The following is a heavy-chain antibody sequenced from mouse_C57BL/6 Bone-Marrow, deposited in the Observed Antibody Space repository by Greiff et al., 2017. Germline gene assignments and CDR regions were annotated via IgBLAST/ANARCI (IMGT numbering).Heavy chain of an antibody. CDR1: GFTFSSYA. J-gene: IGHJ3*01. CDR3: TRESSGYAWFAY. CDR2: ISSGGDYI. D-gene: IGHD3-2*02. V-gene: IGHV5-9-1*02. Sequence: EVQLVESGEGLVKPGGSLKLSCAASGFTFSSYAMSWVRQTPEKRLEWVAYISSGGDYIYYADTVKDRFTLSRDNARNTLYLQMSSLKSEDTAMYYCTRESSGYAWFAYWGQGTLVTVSA.